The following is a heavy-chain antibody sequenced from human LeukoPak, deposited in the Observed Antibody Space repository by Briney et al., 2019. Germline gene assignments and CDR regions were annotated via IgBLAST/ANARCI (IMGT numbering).Heavy chain of an antibody. Sequence: SETLSLTCAVYGGSFSGYYWSWIRQPPGKGLEWSGEINHSGSTNYNPSLKSRVTISVDTSKNQFSLKLSSVTAADTAVYYCARVSRFVVVPAARSHYGMDVWGQGTTVTVSS. J-gene: IGHJ6*02. CDR3: ARVSRFVVVPAARSHYGMDV. V-gene: IGHV4-34*01. CDR1: GGSFSGYY. CDR2: INHSGST. D-gene: IGHD2-2*01.